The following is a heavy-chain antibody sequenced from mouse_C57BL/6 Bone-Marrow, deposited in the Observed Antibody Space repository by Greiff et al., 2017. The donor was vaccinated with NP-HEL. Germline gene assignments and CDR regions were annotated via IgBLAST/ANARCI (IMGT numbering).Heavy chain of an antibody. CDR2: ISSGSSTI. Sequence: EVMLVESGGGLVKPGGSLKLSCAASGFTFSDYGMHWVRQAPEKGLEWVAYISSGSSTIYYADTVKGRFTISRDNAKNTLFLQMTSLRSEDTAMYYCARITTVVATEAMDYWGQGTSVTVSS. J-gene: IGHJ4*01. D-gene: IGHD1-1*01. V-gene: IGHV5-17*01. CDR3: ARITTVVATEAMDY. CDR1: GFTFSDYG.